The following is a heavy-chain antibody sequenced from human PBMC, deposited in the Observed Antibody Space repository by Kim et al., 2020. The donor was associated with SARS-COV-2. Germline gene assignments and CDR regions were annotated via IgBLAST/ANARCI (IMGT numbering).Heavy chain of an antibody. CDR3: AKDMMHSSGWFTS. J-gene: IGHJ5*01. D-gene: IGHD6-19*01. V-gene: IGHV3-23*01. CDR2: ISGSAGST. Sequence: WGSLRLSCAASGFTFSNYDMSWVRQAPGKGLEWVASISGSAGSTYYADFVKGRFTISRDNSKNTLYVQMNTLRAEDTATYYCAKDMMHSSGWFTSWG. CDR1: GFTFSNYD.